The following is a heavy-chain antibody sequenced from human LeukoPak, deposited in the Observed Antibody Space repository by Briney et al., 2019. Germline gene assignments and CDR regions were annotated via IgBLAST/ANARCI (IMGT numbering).Heavy chain of an antibody. CDR2: IYDSGST. CDR3: ARHAKYRSTWYFVAY. D-gene: IGHD6-13*01. V-gene: IGHV4-39*01. Sequence: SSETLSLTCTVSGGSIRSSYYYWGWIRQPPGKGLEWIGSIYDSGSTYYNPSLKSRVTISVDTSKNQFSLKLSSVTAADTAVYYCARHAKYRSTWYFVAYWGQGTLVTVSS. J-gene: IGHJ4*02. CDR1: GGSIRSSYYY.